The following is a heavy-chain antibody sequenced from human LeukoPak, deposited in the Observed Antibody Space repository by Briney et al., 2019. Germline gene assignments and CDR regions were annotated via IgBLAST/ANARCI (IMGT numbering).Heavy chain of an antibody. CDR1: GGTFSSYA. CDR2: IIPIFGTA. CDR3: ARGRAGDYGDYEHKSCYFDY. J-gene: IGHJ4*02. V-gene: IGHV1-69*01. D-gene: IGHD4-17*01. Sequence: SVKVSCKASGGTFSSYAISWVRQAPGQGLEWMGGIIPIFGTANYAQKFQGRVTITADESTSTAYMELSSLRSEDTAVYYCARGRAGDYGDYEHKSCYFDYWGQGTLVTVSS.